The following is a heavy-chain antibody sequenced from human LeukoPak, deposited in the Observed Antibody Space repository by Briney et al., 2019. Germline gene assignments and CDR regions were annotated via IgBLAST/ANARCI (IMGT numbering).Heavy chain of an antibody. CDR2: ISGSGGST. Sequence: PGGSLRLSCAVTGFTFSSYDMSWVRQAPGKGLEWVSSISGSGGSTYYADSVKGRFTISRDNSKKTLYLQMNSLRADDTAVYYCASWVPDRGFDYWGQGTLVTVSS. J-gene: IGHJ4*02. CDR1: GFTFSSYD. V-gene: IGHV3-23*01. D-gene: IGHD3-10*01. CDR3: ASWVPDRGFDY.